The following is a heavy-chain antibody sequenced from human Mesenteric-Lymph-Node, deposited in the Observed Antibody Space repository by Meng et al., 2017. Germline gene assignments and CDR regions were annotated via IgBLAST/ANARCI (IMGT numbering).Heavy chain of an antibody. J-gene: IGHJ4*02. CDR1: GGSISSYNW. CDR3: ARHGGWHFDY. D-gene: IGHD6-19*01. V-gene: IGHV4-4*02. Sequence: QVQLQESGPGLVKPSQTLSLTCAVSGGSISSYNWWSWVRQPPGKGLEWIGQIDLGGSPYYNPSLESRVIMSLDKSKNQFSLRLTSVAAADTAVYYCARHGGWHFDYWGQGALVTVSS. CDR2: IDLGGSP.